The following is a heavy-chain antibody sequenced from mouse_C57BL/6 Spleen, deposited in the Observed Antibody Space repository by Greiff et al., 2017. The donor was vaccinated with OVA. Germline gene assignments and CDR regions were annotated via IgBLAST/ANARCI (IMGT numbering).Heavy chain of an antibody. D-gene: IGHD1-1*01. J-gene: IGHJ2*01. CDR2: IDPETGGT. Sequence: QVQLQQSGAELVRPGASVTLSCKASGYTFTDYEMHWVKQTPVHGLEWIGAIDPETGGTAYNQKFKGKAILTADKSSSTAYMELRSLTSEDSAVYYCTRIHYYGSSYGYWGQGTTHTVSS. V-gene: IGHV1-15*01. CDR3: TRIHYYGSSYGY. CDR1: GYTFTDYE.